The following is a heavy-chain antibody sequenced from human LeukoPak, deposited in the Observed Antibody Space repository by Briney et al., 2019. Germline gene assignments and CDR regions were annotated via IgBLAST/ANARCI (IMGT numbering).Heavy chain of an antibody. CDR3: AKEVIVAPLPIFDY. V-gene: IGHV3-30*18. CDR1: GFTFDDYA. CDR2: ISYDGSNK. J-gene: IGHJ4*02. D-gene: IGHD5-12*01. Sequence: PGRSLRLSCAASGFTFDDYAMHWVRQAPGKGLEWVAVISYDGSNKYYADSVKGRFTISRDNSKNTLYLQMNSLRAEDTAVYYCAKEVIVAPLPIFDYWGQGTLVTVSS.